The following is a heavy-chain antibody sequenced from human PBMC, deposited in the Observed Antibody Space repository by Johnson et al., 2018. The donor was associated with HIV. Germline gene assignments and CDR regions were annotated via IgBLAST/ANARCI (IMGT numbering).Heavy chain of an antibody. D-gene: IGHD3-16*01. CDR3: AKWGASDI. CDR1: GFTFSSYG. V-gene: IGHV3-30*18. Sequence: QVQLVESGGGVVQPGRSLRLSCAASGFTFSSYGMHWVRQAPGKGLEWVAVISYDGSNKDYADPVKGRFTISRDNSKNTLYLQMNSRRAEDTAVYCCAKWGASDIWGRGTMVTVSS. J-gene: IGHJ3*02. CDR2: ISYDGSNK.